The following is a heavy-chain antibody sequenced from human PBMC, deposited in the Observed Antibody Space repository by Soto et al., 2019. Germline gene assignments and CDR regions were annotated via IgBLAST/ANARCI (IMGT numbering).Heavy chain of an antibody. CDR3: ARQGFGPLHGLVDV. J-gene: IGHJ6*02. V-gene: IGHV4-59*08. D-gene: IGHD3-10*01. Sequence: QVQLQESGPGLVKPSETLSLSCTVSGGSISSYYWSWFRQSPGKRMEWIGYVHHSWGSSYNPSLQSRVAISLATSKSQFSLKLTSVTATDTAVYYCARQGFGPLHGLVDVWGQGTTVTVSS. CDR2: VHHSWGS. CDR1: GGSISSYY.